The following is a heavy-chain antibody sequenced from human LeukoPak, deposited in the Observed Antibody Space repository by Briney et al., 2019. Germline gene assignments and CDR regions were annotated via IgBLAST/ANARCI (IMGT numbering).Heavy chain of an antibody. D-gene: IGHD6-19*01. CDR2: ISTSGSS. CDR1: GGSISSDH. Sequence: SGTLSLTCDVSGGSISSDHWSWIRQPAGKGLEWIGRISTSGSSNYNPSLKSRVTMSVDTSKNQFSLKLSSVTAADTAVYYCARDRLEEQWLVLGQLWGQGTLVTVSS. J-gene: IGHJ4*02. CDR3: ARDRLEEQWLVLGQL. V-gene: IGHV4-4*07.